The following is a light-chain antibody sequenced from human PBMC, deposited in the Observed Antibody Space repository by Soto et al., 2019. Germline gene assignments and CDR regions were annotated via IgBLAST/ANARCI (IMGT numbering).Light chain of an antibody. CDR2: GAS. CDR3: QHYDSSPRT. Sequence: EIVLTQSPGTLSLTPGERATLSCRASQSVNINYLAWYQQKPGQGPRLLMYGASSRDTVIPDRFSGSGSGTDFILTISRLEPEDFAVYYCQHYDSSPRTFSQPTKLEIK. J-gene: IGKJ1*01. CDR1: QSVNINY. V-gene: IGKV3-20*01.